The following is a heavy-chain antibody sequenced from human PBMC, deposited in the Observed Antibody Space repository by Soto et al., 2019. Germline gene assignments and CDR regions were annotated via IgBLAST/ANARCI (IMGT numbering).Heavy chain of an antibody. J-gene: IGHJ4*02. D-gene: IGHD5-18*01. CDR2: IRSKVNTYAT. CDR3: TRRRDWTAMDPLDY. CDR1: GFTLSDSA. Sequence: EVQLVESGGGLVQPGGSLKLSCAASGFTLSDSAMHWVRQTSGKGLEWVGRIRSKVNTYATAYAASVKGRFTIPRDDSIGTTYLQMNSLKAEDTAVYYCTRRRDWTAMDPLDYWGQGTLVTVSS. V-gene: IGHV3-73*02.